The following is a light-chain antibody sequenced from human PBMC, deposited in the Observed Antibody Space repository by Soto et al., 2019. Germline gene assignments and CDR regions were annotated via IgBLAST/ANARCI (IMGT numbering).Light chain of an antibody. Sequence: IHMTHSPSSLSASVLDRVTITFQASQDISNYLNWYQQKPGKAPNLLIYKASTLQSGVPSRFSGNGSGTEFTLTITSLQPDDSATYYCQQYNSYSTFGQGTRLEIK. CDR3: QQYNSYST. V-gene: IGKV1-5*03. J-gene: IGKJ5*01. CDR1: QDISNY. CDR2: KAS.